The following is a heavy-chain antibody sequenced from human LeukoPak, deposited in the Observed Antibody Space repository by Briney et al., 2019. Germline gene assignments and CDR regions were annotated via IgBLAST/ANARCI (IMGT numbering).Heavy chain of an antibody. CDR1: GYTFTSYG. Sequence: ASVKVSCKASGYTFTSYGISWVRQAPGQGLEWMGWIGAYNGNTNYAQKLQGRVTMTTDTSTSTAYMELRSLRSDDTAVYYCARAQSIAAAGQTFDYWGQGTLVTVSS. CDR2: IGAYNGNT. J-gene: IGHJ4*02. D-gene: IGHD6-13*01. CDR3: ARAQSIAAAGQTFDY. V-gene: IGHV1-18*01.